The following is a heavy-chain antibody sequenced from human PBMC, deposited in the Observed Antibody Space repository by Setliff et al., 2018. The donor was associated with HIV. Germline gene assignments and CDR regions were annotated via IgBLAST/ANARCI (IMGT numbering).Heavy chain of an antibody. CDR3: ARERGSGSLDAFDI. V-gene: IGHV4-31*02. CDR1: GGSISSSGDY. D-gene: IGHD3-10*01. Sequence: KSSETLSLTCTVSGGSISSSGDYWSWVRQHPGKGLEWIGYIYYTGSTYSNPSLQSRVRISVDTSKNQFSLRLSSVTAADTAVYYCARERGSGSLDAFDIWGHGTMVTVSS. CDR2: IYYTGST. J-gene: IGHJ3*02.